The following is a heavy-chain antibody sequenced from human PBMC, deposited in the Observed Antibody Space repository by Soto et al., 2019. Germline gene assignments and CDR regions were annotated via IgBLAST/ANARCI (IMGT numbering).Heavy chain of an antibody. CDR2: IIPVLGTI. D-gene: IGHD2-21*02. CDR3: ASGTLFCGGDCDFDP. CDR1: GTTFSSYG. V-gene: IGHV1-69*06. Sequence: QVQLVQSGAELKKPGSSVNVSCKASGTTFSSYGFNWVRQAPGQGLEWMGGIIPVLGTINYAQKFQGRVTITAGKFTSTVYLALSSLRSEDTAVYYCASGTLFCGGDCDFDPWGLGTLVTVSS. J-gene: IGHJ5*02.